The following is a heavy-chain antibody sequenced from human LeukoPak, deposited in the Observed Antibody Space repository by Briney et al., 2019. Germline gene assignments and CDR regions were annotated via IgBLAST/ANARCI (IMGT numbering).Heavy chain of an antibody. CDR2: IYYSGST. J-gene: IGHJ5*02. D-gene: IGHD1-26*01. Sequence: SETLPLTCTVSGGSISSYYWSWIRQPPGKGLEWIGYIYYSGSTNYNPSLKSRVTISVDTSKNQFSLKLSSVTAADTAVYYCARDANSGSYRRNWFDPWGQGTPVTVSS. CDR1: GGSISSYY. V-gene: IGHV4-59*01. CDR3: ARDANSGSYRRNWFDP.